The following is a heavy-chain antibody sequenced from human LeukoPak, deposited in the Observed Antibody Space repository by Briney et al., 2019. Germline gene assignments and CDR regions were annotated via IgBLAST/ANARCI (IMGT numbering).Heavy chain of an antibody. Sequence: ASVKVSCTASGYTFTSYGISWVRQAPGRGPEWMGWISAYNGNTNYAQKLQGRVTMTTDTSTSTAYMELRSLRSDDTAVYYCARDQLRYCSGGSCYYYWGQGTLVTVSS. J-gene: IGHJ4*02. V-gene: IGHV1-18*01. CDR2: ISAYNGNT. CDR1: GYTFTSYG. CDR3: ARDQLRYCSGGSCYYY. D-gene: IGHD2-15*01.